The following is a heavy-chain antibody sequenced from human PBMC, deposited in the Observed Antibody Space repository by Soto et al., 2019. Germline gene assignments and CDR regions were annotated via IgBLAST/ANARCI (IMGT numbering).Heavy chain of an antibody. Sequence: GESLEISCKASGYSFTSNWITWVRQMPGKGLEWIGKIDLGNSHSTYSPSFQGHVTISADKSINTAYLQWNSLMASDTAMYYCARHAFGDDGWHYFHDGGQGTLVTXS. D-gene: IGHD2-21*01. J-gene: IGHJ4*02. V-gene: IGHV5-10-1*01. CDR1: GYSFTSNW. CDR2: IDLGNSHS. CDR3: ARHAFGDDGWHYFHD.